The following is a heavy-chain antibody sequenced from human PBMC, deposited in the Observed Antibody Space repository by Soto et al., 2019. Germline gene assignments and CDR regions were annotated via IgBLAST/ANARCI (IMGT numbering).Heavy chain of an antibody. V-gene: IGHV3-30-3*02. CDR3: AKEWATSSLDY. J-gene: IGHJ4*02. CDR1: GFTFSSYA. Sequence: QVQLVESGGGVVQPGRSLRLSCAASGFTFSSYAMHWVRQAPGKGLEWVAVISYDGSNKYYADSVKGRFTISRDNSKNTLYLQMNSLRAEDTAVYYGAKEWATSSLDYWGQGTLVTVSS. D-gene: IGHD1-26*01. CDR2: ISYDGSNK.